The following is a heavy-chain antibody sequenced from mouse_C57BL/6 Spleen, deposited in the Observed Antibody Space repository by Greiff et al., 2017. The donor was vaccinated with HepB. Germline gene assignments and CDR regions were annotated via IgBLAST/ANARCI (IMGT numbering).Heavy chain of an antibody. V-gene: IGHV1-15*01. D-gene: IGHD4-1*01. CDR2: IDPETGGT. CDR1: GYTFTDYE. CDR3: TRVWDDYFDY. Sequence: QVQLKESGAELVRPGASVTLSCKASGYTFTDYEMHWVKQTPVHGLEWIGAIDPETGGTAYNQKFKGKAILTADKSSSTAYMELRSLTSEDSAVYYCTRVWDDYFDYWGQGTTLTVSS. J-gene: IGHJ2*01.